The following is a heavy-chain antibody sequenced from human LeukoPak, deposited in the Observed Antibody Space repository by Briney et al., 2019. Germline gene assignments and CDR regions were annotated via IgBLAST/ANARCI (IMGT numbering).Heavy chain of an antibody. D-gene: IGHD6-19*01. CDR3: ARETLAGFDY. V-gene: IGHV3-53*01. J-gene: IGHJ4*02. CDR2: IYAGGTT. Sequence: PGGSLRLSCAASGFTVSSNYMSWVRQAPGKGLEWVSVIYAGGTTYYADSVKGRVTISRDNSKNTVYLQINSLSAEDTAIYYCARETLAGFDYWGQGTPVTVSS. CDR1: GFTVSSNY.